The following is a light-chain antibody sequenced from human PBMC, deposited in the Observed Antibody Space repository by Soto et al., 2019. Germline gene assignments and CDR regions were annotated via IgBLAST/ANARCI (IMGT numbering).Light chain of an antibody. CDR1: TSEVGGYNY. V-gene: IGLV2-14*01. J-gene: IGLJ1*01. CDR2: EVS. CDR3: SSYTSTSTPRV. Sequence: QSALTQPASVSGSPGQSITISCTGTTSEVGGYNYVSWYQQHPGKAPKLMIYEVSNRPSGVSNRFSGSKSGGTASLTISGLRTEDEADYYCSSYTSTSTPRVLGTGTKLTVL.